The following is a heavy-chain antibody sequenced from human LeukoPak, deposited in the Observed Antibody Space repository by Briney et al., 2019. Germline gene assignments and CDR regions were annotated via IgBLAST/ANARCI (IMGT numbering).Heavy chain of an antibody. Sequence: GESLKISCKGSGYSFTSYWIGWVRQMPGKGLEWMGIIYPGDSDTRYSPSFQGQVTISADKSSSTAYLQWSSMKASDTAMYYCAILIVGATEDYYGMDVWGQGTTVTVSS. V-gene: IGHV5-51*01. CDR3: AILIVGATEDYYGMDV. CDR1: GYSFTSYW. D-gene: IGHD1-26*01. J-gene: IGHJ6*02. CDR2: IYPGDSDT.